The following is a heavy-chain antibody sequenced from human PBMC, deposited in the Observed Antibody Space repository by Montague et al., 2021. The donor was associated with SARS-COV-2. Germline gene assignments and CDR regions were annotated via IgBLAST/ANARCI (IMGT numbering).Heavy chain of an antibody. Sequence: TLSLICTVSGGSISSGGYYWSWIRQHPGKGLEWIGYIYHTGSTHYNPSLKSRVTISKETSKNHFSLNLSSVTAADSAVYYCARDSGYYDSSGYSYDAFDIWGQGTKVTVSS. CDR3: ARDSGYYDSSGYSYDAFDI. CDR1: GGSISSGGYY. V-gene: IGHV4-31*03. J-gene: IGHJ3*02. CDR2: IYHTGST. D-gene: IGHD3-22*01.